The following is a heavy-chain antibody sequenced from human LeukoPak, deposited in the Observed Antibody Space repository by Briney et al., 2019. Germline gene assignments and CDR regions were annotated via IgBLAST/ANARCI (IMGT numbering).Heavy chain of an antibody. V-gene: IGHV3-7*01. D-gene: IGHD7-27*01. CDR2: IKQDGSEK. CDR1: GFSLSNYW. CDR3: ARGVWAPFDS. Sequence: GGSLRFSCAASGFSLSNYWMNWVRQAPGKGLEWVANIKQDGSEKNYVDSVKGRFSISRDNAKNSLILQMNSLRDEDTAVYYCARGVWAPFDSWGQGTLVSVSS. J-gene: IGHJ4*02.